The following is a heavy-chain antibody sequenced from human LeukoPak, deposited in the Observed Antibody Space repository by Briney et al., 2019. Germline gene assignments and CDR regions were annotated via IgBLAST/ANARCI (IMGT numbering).Heavy chain of an antibody. D-gene: IGHD4-23*01. CDR3: ASAGGDSRPHDY. CDR2: ISGRTT. V-gene: IGHV3-23*01. Sequence: GGSLTLSCSASGFTVSSYAMGWVPPAPGKGPEWVSAISGRTTSYADAVKGRFTISRDNSKSTVSLQMNGLRAEDTAVYYCASAGGDSRPHDYWGQGTLVTVSS. CDR1: GFTVSSYA. J-gene: IGHJ4*02.